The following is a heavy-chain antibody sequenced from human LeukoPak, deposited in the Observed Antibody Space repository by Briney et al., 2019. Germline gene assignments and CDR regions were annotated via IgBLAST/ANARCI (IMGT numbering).Heavy chain of an antibody. Sequence: SETLSLTCTVSGGSISSGSYYWSWIRQPAGKGLEGIGRIYTSGSTNYNPSLKSRVTISVDTSKNQFSLKLSSVTAADTAVYYCAREGGKRGYSGYEPFDPWGQGTLVTVSS. D-gene: IGHD5-12*01. J-gene: IGHJ5*02. V-gene: IGHV4-61*02. CDR3: AREGGKRGYSGYEPFDP. CDR1: GGSISSGSYY. CDR2: IYTSGST.